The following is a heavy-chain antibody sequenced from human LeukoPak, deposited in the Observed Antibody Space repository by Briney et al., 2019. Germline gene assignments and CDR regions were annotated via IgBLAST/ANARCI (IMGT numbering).Heavy chain of an antibody. CDR1: GFTFSSYA. D-gene: IGHD4-17*01. Sequence: PGGSLRLSCAASGFTFSSYAMHWVRQAPGKGLEWVALTSYDGSDKDYADSVKGRFTISRDNSKNTLYLQMNSLRAEDTAMYYCAKDRGAYGDPGGYFDYWGQGTLVTVSS. J-gene: IGHJ4*02. V-gene: IGHV3-30*18. CDR2: TSYDGSDK. CDR3: AKDRGAYGDPGGYFDY.